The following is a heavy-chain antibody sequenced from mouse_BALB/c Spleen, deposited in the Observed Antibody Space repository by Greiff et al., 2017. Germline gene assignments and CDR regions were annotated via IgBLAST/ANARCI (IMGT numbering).Heavy chain of an antibody. CDR3: TRGVFYYGNYVDWDFDV. J-gene: IGHJ1*01. CDR2: INPSNGGT. D-gene: IGHD2-1*01. V-gene: IGHV1S81*02. Sequence: QVQLQQSGPELVKPGASVKMSCTASGYTFTSYVMYWVKQRPGQGLEWIGEINPSNGGTNFNEKFKSKATLTVDKSSSTAYMQLSSLTSEDSAVYYCTRGVFYYGNYVDWDFDVWGAGTTVTVSS. CDR1: GYTFTSYV.